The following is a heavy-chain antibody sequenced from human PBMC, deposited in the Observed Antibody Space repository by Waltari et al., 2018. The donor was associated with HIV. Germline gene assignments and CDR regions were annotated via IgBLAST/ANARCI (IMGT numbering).Heavy chain of an antibody. CDR3: ARPNDDSGYYPRDAFDI. J-gene: IGHJ3*02. V-gene: IGHV4-38-2*01. D-gene: IGHD3-22*01. CDR2: IYYTGNT. CDR1: GYSISSAYY. Sequence: QVQLQESGPGLVKPSETLSLTCSVSGYSISSAYYWGWIRQPPGKGLEWIGSIYYTGNTYYNPSLKSRVTISVDTSKSHFSLKLSSVTAADTAVYYCARPNDDSGYYPRDAFDIWGQGTMVIVSS.